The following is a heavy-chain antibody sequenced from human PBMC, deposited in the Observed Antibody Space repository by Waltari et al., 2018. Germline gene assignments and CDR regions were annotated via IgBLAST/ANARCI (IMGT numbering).Heavy chain of an antibody. Sequence: EVQLVESGGGLVQPGGSLRLSCAASGFTFSSYAMSWVRPAPGKGLEWVSAISGSGGSTYYADSVKGRFTISRDNSKNTLYLQMNSLRAEDTAVYYCAKPFFYYDFWSGPADYWGQGTLVAVSS. CDR2: ISGSGGST. V-gene: IGHV3-23*04. D-gene: IGHD3-3*01. CDR1: GFTFSSYA. CDR3: AKPFFYYDFWSGPADY. J-gene: IGHJ4*02.